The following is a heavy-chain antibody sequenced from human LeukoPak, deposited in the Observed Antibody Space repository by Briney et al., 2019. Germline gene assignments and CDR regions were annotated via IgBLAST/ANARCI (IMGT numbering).Heavy chain of an antibody. V-gene: IGHV1-46*01. CDR3: ARDLESNYGADY. CDR1: GYTFTSYG. J-gene: IGHJ4*02. Sequence: ASVKVSCKASGYTFTSYGISWVRQAPGQGLEWMGIINPSGGSTSYAQKFQGRVTMTRDTSTSTVYMELSSLRSEDTAVYYCARDLESNYGADYWGQGTLVTVSS. D-gene: IGHD4-11*01. CDR2: INPSGGST.